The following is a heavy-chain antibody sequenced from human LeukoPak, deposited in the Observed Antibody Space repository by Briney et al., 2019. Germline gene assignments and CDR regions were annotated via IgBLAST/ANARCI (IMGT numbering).Heavy chain of an antibody. CDR3: ARMGRYYDSSGSPAY. Sequence: ASVKVSCKASGSTFTGYYMHWVRQAPGQGLEWMGWINPNSGGTNYAQKFQGRVTMTRDTSISTAYMELSRLRSDDTAVYYCARMGRYYDSSGSPAYWGQGTLVTVSS. V-gene: IGHV1-2*02. CDR1: GSTFTGYY. D-gene: IGHD3-22*01. J-gene: IGHJ4*02. CDR2: INPNSGGT.